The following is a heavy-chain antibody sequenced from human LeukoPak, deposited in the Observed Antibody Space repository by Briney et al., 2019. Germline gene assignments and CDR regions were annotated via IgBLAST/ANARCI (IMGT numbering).Heavy chain of an antibody. CDR2: ISAYNGNT. CDR1: GYTFTSYG. J-gene: IGHJ4*02. Sequence: WASVKVSCTASGYTFTSYGISWVRQAPGQGLEWMGWISAYNGNTNYAQKLQGRVTMTTDTSTSTAYMELRSLRSEDTAVYYCARVERWLQFSSYFDYWGQGTLVTVSS. CDR3: ARVERWLQFSSYFDY. D-gene: IGHD5-24*01. V-gene: IGHV1-18*01.